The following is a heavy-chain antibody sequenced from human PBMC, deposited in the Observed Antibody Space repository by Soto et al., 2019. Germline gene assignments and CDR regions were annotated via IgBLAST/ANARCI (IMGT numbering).Heavy chain of an antibody. CDR3: ARVDGYYSVWFDP. CDR2: ISAYNGNT. Sequence: ASVKVSCKASGGTFSSYGISWVRQAPGQGLEWMGWISAYNGNTNYAQKLQGRVTMNTDTSTSTAYMELRSLRSDDTAVYYCARVDGYYSVWFDPWGQGTLVTVSS. CDR1: GGTFSSYG. V-gene: IGHV1-18*04. D-gene: IGHD3-3*01. J-gene: IGHJ5*02.